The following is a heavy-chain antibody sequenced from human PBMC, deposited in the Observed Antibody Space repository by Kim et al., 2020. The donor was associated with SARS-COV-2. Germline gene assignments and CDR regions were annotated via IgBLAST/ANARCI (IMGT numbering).Heavy chain of an antibody. J-gene: IGHJ4*02. Sequence: GGSLRLSCAASGFTFSEYWMHWVRQAPRKGLVWVSRIIPDGRSTSYADSVTGRFTISRDNAKHTLYLQMNSLRAEDTAVYYCASGLPHGQYRGQGTLVTV. CDR1: GFTFSEYW. CDR2: IIPDGRST. CDR3: ASGLPHGQY. D-gene: IGHD4-17*01. V-gene: IGHV3-74*01.